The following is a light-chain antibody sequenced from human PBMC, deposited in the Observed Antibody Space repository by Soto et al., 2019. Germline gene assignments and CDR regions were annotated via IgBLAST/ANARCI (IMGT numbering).Light chain of an antibody. CDR3: QSGDSSGHVI. CDR2: KDT. V-gene: IGLV3-25*03. Sequence: SYELTQPPSMSVSPGQTARITCSGDALPKQFTYWYQQKSGQAPVLVIYKDTERPSGIPERLSGSSSGTTVTLTISGVQAEDEADYYCQSGDSSGHVIFGGGTKLTVL. CDR1: ALPKQF. J-gene: IGLJ2*01.